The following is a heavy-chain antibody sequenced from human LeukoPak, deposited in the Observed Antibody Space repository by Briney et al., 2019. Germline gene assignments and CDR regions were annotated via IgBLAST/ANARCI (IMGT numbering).Heavy chain of an antibody. V-gene: IGHV3-7*01. CDR3: ARDPLDY. Sequence: GGSLRLFCVASGYTFCSYWMSWVREAPGKGLEWVATIKQHGSETYYVDSARGRFTISRDNAQNSLFLQMNSLRVEDTGVYYCARDPLDYWGQGTLVTV. J-gene: IGHJ4*02. CDR2: IKQHGSET. CDR1: GYTFCSYW.